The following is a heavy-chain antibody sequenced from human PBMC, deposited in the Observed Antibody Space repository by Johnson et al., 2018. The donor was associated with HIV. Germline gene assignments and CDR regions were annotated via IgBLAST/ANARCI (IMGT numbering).Heavy chain of an antibody. D-gene: IGHD2-2*02. CDR2: IKQDGSEK. Sequence: MLLVESGGGLVQPGSSLRLSCVVSGFTFSSYWMSWVRQAPGKGLEWVANIKQDGSEKYYVGSVKGRFTISRDNAKNSLYLQMNSLRAEDTAVYYCAKDMGAYQLLYAFDIWGQGTMVTVSS. V-gene: IGHV3-7*01. CDR1: GFTFSSYW. CDR3: AKDMGAYQLLYAFDI. J-gene: IGHJ3*02.